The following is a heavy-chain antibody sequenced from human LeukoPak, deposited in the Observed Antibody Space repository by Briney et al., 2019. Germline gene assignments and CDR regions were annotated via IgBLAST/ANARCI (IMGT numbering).Heavy chain of an antibody. CDR3: ARSYSNYLNWFDP. V-gene: IGHV4-38-2*02. J-gene: IGHJ5*02. CDR1: GFSVSSVYY. D-gene: IGHD4-11*01. Sequence: SETLSLTCTVSGFSVSSVYYWGWIRQPPGKGLEWIGSIYYSGSTYYNPSLKSRVTISVDTSKNQFSLKLSSVTAADTAVYYCARSYSNYLNWFDPWGQGTLVTVSS. CDR2: IYYSGST.